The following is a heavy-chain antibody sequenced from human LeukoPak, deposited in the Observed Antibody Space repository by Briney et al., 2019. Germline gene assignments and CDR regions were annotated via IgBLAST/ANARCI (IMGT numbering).Heavy chain of an antibody. V-gene: IGHV4-39*01. CDR2: IYYSGST. Sequence: PSETLSLTCTVSGGSISSSSYYWGWIRQPPGKGLEWIGSIYYSGSTYYNPSLKSRVTISVDTSKNQFSLKLSFVTAADTAVYYCARQTLDYYGSGSPVYYFDYWGQGTLVTVSS. CDR1: GGSISSSSYY. J-gene: IGHJ4*02. D-gene: IGHD3-10*01. CDR3: ARQTLDYYGSGSPVYYFDY.